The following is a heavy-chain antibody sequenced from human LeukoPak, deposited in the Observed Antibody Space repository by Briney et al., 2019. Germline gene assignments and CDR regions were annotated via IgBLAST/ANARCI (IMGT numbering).Heavy chain of an antibody. J-gene: IGHJ4*02. CDR3: ARPDLQQLVPNY. V-gene: IGHV3-21*01. D-gene: IGHD6-13*01. CDR1: GFSFSSYT. Sequence: GGSLRLSCAASGFSFSSYTMTWVRQAPGKGLEWVSSISSGSDFIYYADSVKGRFTVSRDNARNSLFLQMNSLRAEDTAVYYCARPDLQQLVPNYWGQGTLVTVSS. CDR2: ISSGSDFI.